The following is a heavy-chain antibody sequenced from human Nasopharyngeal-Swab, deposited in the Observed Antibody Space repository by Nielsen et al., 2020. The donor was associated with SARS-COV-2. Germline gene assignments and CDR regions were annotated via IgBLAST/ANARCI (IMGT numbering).Heavy chain of an antibody. V-gene: IGHV4-39*01. CDR1: GGSISSSSYY. CDR3: ARHQEFTIFGVVIRGAFDI. D-gene: IGHD3-3*01. Sequence: SETLSLTCTVSGGSISSSSYYWGWIRQPPGKGLEWIGSISYSGTPYYNPSLKSRVTISVDTSKNQFSLKLSSVTAADTAVYYCARHQEFTIFGVVIRGAFDIWGQGTMVTVSS. CDR2: ISYSGTP. J-gene: IGHJ3*02.